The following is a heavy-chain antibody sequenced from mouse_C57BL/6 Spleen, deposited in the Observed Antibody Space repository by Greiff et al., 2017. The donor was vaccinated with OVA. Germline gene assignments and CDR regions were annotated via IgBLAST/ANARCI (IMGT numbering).Heavy chain of an antibody. Sequence: QVQLQQPGAELVRPGSSVKLSCKASGYTFTSYWMHWVKQRPIQGLEWIGNIDPSDSETHYNQKFKDKATLTVDKSSSTVYMQLSSLTSEDSAVYYCARPDYYGSSPDVWGTGTTVTVSS. J-gene: IGHJ1*03. D-gene: IGHD1-1*01. V-gene: IGHV1-52*01. CDR2: IDPSDSET. CDR3: ARPDYYGSSPDV. CDR1: GYTFTSYW.